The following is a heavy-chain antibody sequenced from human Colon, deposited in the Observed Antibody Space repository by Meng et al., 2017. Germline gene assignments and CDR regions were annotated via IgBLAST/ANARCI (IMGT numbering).Heavy chain of an antibody. V-gene: IGHV3-13*01. CDR3: ARMNDWVFES. Sequence: VQLVESGGGLVQPGGSLRLSCAASGFTFSNDDMHWVRQVTGKGLEWVSGVGVSGETYYSDSAKGRFTISRENAKNSLYLQMDNLRAGDTAMYYCARMNDWVFESWGQGTLVTVSS. CDR2: VGVSGET. D-gene: IGHD1-1*01. J-gene: IGHJ4*02. CDR1: GFTFSNDD.